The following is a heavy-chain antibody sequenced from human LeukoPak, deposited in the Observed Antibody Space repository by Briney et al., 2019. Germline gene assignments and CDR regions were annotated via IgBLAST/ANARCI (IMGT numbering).Heavy chain of an antibody. J-gene: IGHJ4*02. V-gene: IGHV1-69*13. D-gene: IGHD6-19*01. CDR2: IIPIFGTA. Sequence: GASVKVSCKASGGTLSSYAISWVRQAPGHGLEWMGGIIPIFGTANYAQKFQGRVTITADESTSTAYMELSRLRSDDTAVYYCARGPSYSSGWHGSYFDYWGQGTLVTVSS. CDR3: ARGPSYSSGWHGSYFDY. CDR1: GGTLSSYA.